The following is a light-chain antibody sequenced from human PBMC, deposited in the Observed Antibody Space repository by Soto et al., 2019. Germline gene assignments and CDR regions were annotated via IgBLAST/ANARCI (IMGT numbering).Light chain of an antibody. CDR2: RNN. CDR1: SSNIGSNY. V-gene: IGLV1-47*01. CDR3: AAWDDSLKV. Sequence: QSVLTQPPSASGTPGQRVTISCSGSSSNIGSNYVYWYQQLPGTAPKLLIYRNNQRPSGVPDRFSGSKSGTSASLAISGLRSEDDADYYSAAWDDSLKVSGTGTKVTVL. J-gene: IGLJ1*01.